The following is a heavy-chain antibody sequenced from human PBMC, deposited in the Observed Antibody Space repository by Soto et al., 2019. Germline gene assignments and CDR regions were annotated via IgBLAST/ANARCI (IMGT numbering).Heavy chain of an antibody. CDR1: GFTFSSYA. Sequence: GGSLRLSCAASGFTFSSYAMSWVRQAPGKGLEWVSAISGSGGSTYYADSVKGRFTISRDNSKNTLYLQMNSLRAEDTAVYYCAKEGPKVTHYYYGMDVWGQGTTVTVSS. J-gene: IGHJ6*02. CDR2: ISGSGGST. D-gene: IGHD4-17*01. CDR3: AKEGPKVTHYYYGMDV. V-gene: IGHV3-23*01.